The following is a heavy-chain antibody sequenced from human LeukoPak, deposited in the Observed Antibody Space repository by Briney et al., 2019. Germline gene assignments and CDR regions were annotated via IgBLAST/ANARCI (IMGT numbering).Heavy chain of an antibody. CDR3: ATSPAEILWFGEAWFDP. Sequence: SETLSLTCTVSGGSISSSSYYWGWIRQPPGKGLEWIGSIYYSGSTYYNPSLKSRVTISVDTSKNQFSLKVSSVTAADTAVYYCATSPAEILWFGEAWFDPWGQGTLVTVSS. V-gene: IGHV4-39*01. J-gene: IGHJ5*02. CDR2: IYYSGST. D-gene: IGHD3-10*01. CDR1: GGSISSSSYY.